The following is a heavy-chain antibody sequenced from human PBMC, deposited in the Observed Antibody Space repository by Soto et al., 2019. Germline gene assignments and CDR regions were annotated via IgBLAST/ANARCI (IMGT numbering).Heavy chain of an antibody. V-gene: IGHV3-11*01. CDR2: ISSSGSTI. CDR1: GFTFSDYY. CDR3: ARGEYYDFWSGYSPPVSGFDY. Sequence: PGGSLRLSCAASGFTFSDYYMSWIRQAPGKGLEWVSYISSSGSTIYYADSVKGRFTISRDNAKNSLYLQMNSLRAEDTAVYYCARGEYYDFWSGYSPPVSGFDYWGQGTLVTVSS. J-gene: IGHJ4*02. D-gene: IGHD3-3*01.